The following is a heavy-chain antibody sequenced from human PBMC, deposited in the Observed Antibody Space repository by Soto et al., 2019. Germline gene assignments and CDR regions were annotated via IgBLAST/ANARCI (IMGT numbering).Heavy chain of an antibody. J-gene: IGHJ4*02. Sequence: GASVKVSCKASGYTFTSYGISWVRQAPGQGLERMGWISAYNGNTNYAQKLQGRVTMTTDTSTSTAYMELRSLRSDDTAVFYCARAPGYCSGGSCYSIFDYWGQGTLVTVSS. D-gene: IGHD2-15*01. CDR2: ISAYNGNT. CDR1: GYTFTSYG. V-gene: IGHV1-18*01. CDR3: ARAPGYCSGGSCYSIFDY.